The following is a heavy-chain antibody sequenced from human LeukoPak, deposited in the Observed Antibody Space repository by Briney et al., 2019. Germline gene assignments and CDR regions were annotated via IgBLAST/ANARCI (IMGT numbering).Heavy chain of an antibody. CDR3: ARDLEMATIANWFDP. CDR2: ISSSGSII. Sequence: GGSLRLSCAASGFTFSTYSMNWVRQAPGKGLEWVSYISSSGSIIYYTDSVKGRFTISRDNAKSSLYLQMNSLRDEDTAVYYCARDLEMATIANWFDPWGQGTLVTVSS. J-gene: IGHJ5*02. CDR1: GFTFSTYS. V-gene: IGHV3-48*02. D-gene: IGHD5-24*01.